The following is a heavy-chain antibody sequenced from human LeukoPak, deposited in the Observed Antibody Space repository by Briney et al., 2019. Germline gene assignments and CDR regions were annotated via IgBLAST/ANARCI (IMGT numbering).Heavy chain of an antibody. V-gene: IGHV1-69*04. Sequence: SVKVSCKASGGTFSSYAISWERQAPGQGLEWMGRIIPILGIANYAQKFQGRVTITADKSTSTAYMELSSLRSEDTAVYYCARVVPAATHYYFDYWGQGTLVTVSS. CDR3: ARVVPAATHYYFDY. CDR2: IIPILGIA. CDR1: GGTFSSYA. D-gene: IGHD2-2*01. J-gene: IGHJ4*02.